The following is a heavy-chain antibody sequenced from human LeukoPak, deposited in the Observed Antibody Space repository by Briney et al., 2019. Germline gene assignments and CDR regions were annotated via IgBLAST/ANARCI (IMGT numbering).Heavy chain of an antibody. V-gene: IGHV3-23*01. Sequence: GGSLRLSCAASGFTFNAFAMSWVRQAPGRGLEWVSAIGGSGGATFYADSVRGRFAISRDNSKNMLYLQMNSLRAEDSAVYYCAKTSGGNYWGQGTLVTVSP. CDR2: IGGSGGAT. D-gene: IGHD2-15*01. CDR3: AKTSGGNY. J-gene: IGHJ4*02. CDR1: GFTFNAFA.